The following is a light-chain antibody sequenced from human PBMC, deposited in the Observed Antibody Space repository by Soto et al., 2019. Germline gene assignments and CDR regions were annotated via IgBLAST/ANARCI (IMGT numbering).Light chain of an antibody. J-gene: IGLJ2*01. Sequence: SALTQPASVSGSPGQSITISCTGTSSDVGGYNYVSWYQQHPGKAPKLMIYDVSNRPSGVSNRFSGSKSGNTASLTISGLQAEDEADYYCCSYTSSSTLVVFGGGTKVTVL. V-gene: IGLV2-14*01. CDR3: CSYTSSSTLVV. CDR1: SSDVGGYNY. CDR2: DVS.